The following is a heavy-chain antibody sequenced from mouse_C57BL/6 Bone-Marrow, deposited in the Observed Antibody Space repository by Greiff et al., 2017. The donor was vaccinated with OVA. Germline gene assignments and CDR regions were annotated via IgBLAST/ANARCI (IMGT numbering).Heavy chain of an antibody. CDR3: TRGYSNYYAMDY. D-gene: IGHD2-5*01. CDR1: GYTFTDYE. Sequence: QVQLQQSGAELVRPGASVTLSCKASGYTFTDYEMHWVKQTPVHGLEWIGAIDPETGGNAYNQQLKGKAILTADKSSSTAYMELRSLTSEDSAVYYCTRGYSNYYAMDYWGQGTSVTVSS. V-gene: IGHV1-15*01. CDR2: IDPETGGN. J-gene: IGHJ4*01.